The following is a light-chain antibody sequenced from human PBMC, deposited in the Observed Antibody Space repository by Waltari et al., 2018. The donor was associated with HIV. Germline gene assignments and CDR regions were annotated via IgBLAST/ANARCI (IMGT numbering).Light chain of an antibody. J-gene: IGKJ2*01. CDR2: WAS. V-gene: IGKV4-1*01. CDR1: QSVLYSSHNKNY. Sequence: DIVMTQSPDSLALSLGERATISCKSSQSVLYSSHNKNYFAWYQQKPGQPPKLLIYWASTRESGVPDRFSGSWSGTDFTLTINSQQAEDVAVYSCQQYYSAPYTFGQGTKLEIK. CDR3: QQYYSAPYT.